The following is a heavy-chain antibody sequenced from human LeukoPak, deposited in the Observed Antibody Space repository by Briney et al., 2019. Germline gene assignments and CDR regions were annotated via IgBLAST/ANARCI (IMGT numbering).Heavy chain of an antibody. Sequence: HPGGSLRLSCAASGFTFSDYYMSWVRQAPGKGLEWVSVIYSGGSTYYADSVKGRFTISRDNSKNTLYLQMNSLRAEDTAVYYCALYYYDSSGYYDYWGQGTLVTVSS. CDR2: IYSGGST. V-gene: IGHV3-66*01. J-gene: IGHJ4*02. D-gene: IGHD3-22*01. CDR3: ALYYYDSSGYYDY. CDR1: GFTFSDYY.